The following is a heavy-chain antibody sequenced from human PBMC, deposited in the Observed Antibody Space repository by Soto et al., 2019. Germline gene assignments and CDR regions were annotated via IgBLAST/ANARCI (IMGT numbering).Heavy chain of an antibody. V-gene: IGHV3-33*01. Sequence: QVQLVESGGGVVQPGRSLRLSCAASGFTFSSYGMHWVRQAPGKGLEWVAVIWYDGSNKYYADSVKGRFTISRDNSKNTLYLQMNSLRAEDTAVYYCARDWVFMVRGVKLAYYYYGMDVWGQGTTVTVSS. CDR2: IWYDGSNK. D-gene: IGHD3-10*01. J-gene: IGHJ6*02. CDR3: ARDWVFMVRGVKLAYYYYGMDV. CDR1: GFTFSSYG.